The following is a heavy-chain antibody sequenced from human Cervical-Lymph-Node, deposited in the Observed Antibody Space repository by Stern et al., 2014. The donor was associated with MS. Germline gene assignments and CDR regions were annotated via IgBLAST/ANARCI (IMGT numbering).Heavy chain of an antibody. J-gene: IGHJ4*02. Sequence: QVQLEESGGGVVQPGRSLRLSCAASGFPFSNYGMHLVRQAPRKGLEWVAFITYYEYNKYYADSVKGRFTISRDNSKNTLYLQMSSLRAEDTAVYYCAKDRGEFYFDYWGQGTLVTVSS. CDR1: GFPFSNYG. V-gene: IGHV3-30*18. D-gene: IGHD3-10*01. CDR2: ITYYEYNK. CDR3: AKDRGEFYFDY.